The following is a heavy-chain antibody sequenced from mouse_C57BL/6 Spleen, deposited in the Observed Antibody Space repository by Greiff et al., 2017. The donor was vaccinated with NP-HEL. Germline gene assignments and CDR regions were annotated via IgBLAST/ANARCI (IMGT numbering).Heavy chain of an antibody. J-gene: IGHJ3*01. V-gene: IGHV1-59*01. Sequence: QVQLQQPGAELVRPGPSVKLSCKASGYTFTSYWMHWVKQRPGQGLEWIGVIDPSDSYTNYNQKFKGKATLTVDTSSSTAYMQLSSLTSEDSAVYYCARSGYDFAYWGQGTLVTVSA. CDR1: GYTFTSYW. CDR2: IDPSDSYT. CDR3: ARSGYDFAY. D-gene: IGHD2-2*01.